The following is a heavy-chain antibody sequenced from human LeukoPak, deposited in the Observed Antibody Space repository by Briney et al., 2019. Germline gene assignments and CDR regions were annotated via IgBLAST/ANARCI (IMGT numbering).Heavy chain of an antibody. CDR2: IYYSGST. Sequence: PSETPSLTCTVSGGSISSYYWSWIRQPPGKGLERIGYIYYSGSTNYNPSLKSRVTISVDTSKNQFSLKLSSVTAADTAVYYCARISLDILTGYMTFDIWGQGTMVTVSS. J-gene: IGHJ3*02. D-gene: IGHD3-9*01. CDR1: GGSISSYY. V-gene: IGHV4-59*01. CDR3: ARISLDILTGYMTFDI.